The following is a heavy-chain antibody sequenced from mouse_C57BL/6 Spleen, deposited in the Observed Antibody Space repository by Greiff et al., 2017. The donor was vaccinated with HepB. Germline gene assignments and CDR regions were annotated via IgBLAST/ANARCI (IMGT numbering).Heavy chain of an antibody. V-gene: IGHV1-82*01. Sequence: VQLQQSGPELVKPGASVKISCKASGYAFSSSWMNWVKQRPGKGLEWIGRIYPGDGDTNYNGKFKGKATLTADKSSSTAYMQLSSLTSEDSAVYFCAREGSLLGYAMDYWGQGTSVTVSS. CDR3: AREGSLLGYAMDY. D-gene: IGHD2-1*01. CDR1: GYAFSSSW. CDR2: IYPGDGDT. J-gene: IGHJ4*01.